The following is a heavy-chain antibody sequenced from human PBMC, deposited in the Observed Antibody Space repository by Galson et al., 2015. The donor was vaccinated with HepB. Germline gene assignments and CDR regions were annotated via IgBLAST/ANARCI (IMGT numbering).Heavy chain of an antibody. CDR1: GFTFSSYL. CDR2: IRYDGSYK. Sequence: SLRLSCAASGFTFSSYLMHWVRQAPGKGLEWVAVIRYDGSYKYYADSVKGRFTLSRDNSKNTLDLQLNNLRVDDTAVYYCARQRQVGGPLDYWGQGTLVTVSS. CDR3: ARQRQVGGPLDY. V-gene: IGHV3-33*08. J-gene: IGHJ4*02. D-gene: IGHD3-10*01.